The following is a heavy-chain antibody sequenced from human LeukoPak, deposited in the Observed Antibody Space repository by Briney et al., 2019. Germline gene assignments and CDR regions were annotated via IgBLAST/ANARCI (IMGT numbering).Heavy chain of an antibody. J-gene: IGHJ4*02. CDR2: ISGAGGTT. CDR1: GFTFDDFA. Sequence: GGSLRLSCAASGFTFDDFAMHWVRQAPGKGLEWVSLISGAGGTTYYTDSATVQFTISREDSNSSLYLQMNSLRAEDSALYYCARDRRGGQLWSQTDSWGQGTLVTVSS. V-gene: IGHV3-43*02. CDR3: ARDRRGGQLWSQTDS. D-gene: IGHD1-1*01.